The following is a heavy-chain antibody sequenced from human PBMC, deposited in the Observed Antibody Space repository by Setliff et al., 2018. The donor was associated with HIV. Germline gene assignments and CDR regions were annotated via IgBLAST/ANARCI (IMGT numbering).Heavy chain of an antibody. CDR2: ISGSGDST. J-gene: IGHJ4*01. CDR3: AKDGISGGAYPPYYFDY. CDR1: GFTFNTYA. Sequence: GGSLRLSCAASGFTFNTYAMSWVRQAPGKGLEWVSVISGSGDSTFYADSVKGRFTISRDNSKNTLYLQMNRLRVEDTAVYYCAKDGISGGAYPPYYFDYWGHGTLVTVSS. D-gene: IGHD2-15*01. V-gene: IGHV3-23*01.